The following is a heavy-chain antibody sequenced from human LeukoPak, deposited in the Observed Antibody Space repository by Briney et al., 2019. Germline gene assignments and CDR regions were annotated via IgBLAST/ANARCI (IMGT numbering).Heavy chain of an antibody. V-gene: IGHV4-59*08. D-gene: IGHD6-13*01. CDR3: ARHLAAGKWALFDY. Sequence: SETLSLTCTVSGGSIGTFYWSWIRQPPGKGLEWIGYIYYSGSTNYNPSLKSRVTISVDTSKNQFSLKLSSVTAADTAVYYCARHLAAGKWALFDYWGQGTLVTVSS. CDR2: IYYSGST. J-gene: IGHJ4*02. CDR1: GGSIGTFY.